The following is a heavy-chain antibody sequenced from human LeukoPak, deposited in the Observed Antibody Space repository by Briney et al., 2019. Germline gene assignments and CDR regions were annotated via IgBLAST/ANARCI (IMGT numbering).Heavy chain of an antibody. D-gene: IGHD3-16*02. J-gene: IGHJ3*02. CDR3: ARDLVRYPTGWSAFDI. CDR1: GFTFSDHY. V-gene: IGHV3-11*04. Sequence: GGSLRLSCAASGFTFSDHYMSWIRQAPGKGLEWVSYISSTGNSIHYADSVKGRFTISRDNAKTSVYLQMNSLGAEDTAVYYCARDLVRYPTGWSAFDIWGQGTVVTVSS. CDR2: ISSTGNSI.